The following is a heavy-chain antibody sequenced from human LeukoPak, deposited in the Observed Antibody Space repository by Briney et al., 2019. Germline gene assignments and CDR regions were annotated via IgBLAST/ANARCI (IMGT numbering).Heavy chain of an antibody. Sequence: GASVKVSCKASGYTFADYYIHWVRQAPGQGLEWVGWMNPNSGDTNYARSFQGRVTMTRDTSISTAYMELSRLRSDDTAVYYCAILDVDIVATVYNWFDPWGQGTLVTVSS. CDR1: GYTFADYY. V-gene: IGHV1-2*02. J-gene: IGHJ5*02. D-gene: IGHD5-12*01. CDR2: MNPNSGDT. CDR3: AILDVDIVATVYNWFDP.